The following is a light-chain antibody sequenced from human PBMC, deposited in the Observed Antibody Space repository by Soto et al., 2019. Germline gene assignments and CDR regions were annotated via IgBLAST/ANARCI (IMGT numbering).Light chain of an antibody. J-gene: IGKJ1*01. V-gene: IGKV3-20*01. CDR3: QQYGISPT. Sequence: DIVLTQSPGTLSLSPGERATLSCRSSQSVSSNYLAWYQKKPDQAPRLVIYDVSGRATGIPDRFSGSGSGTEFTLTISRLEPDDSAVYYCQQYGISPTFGQGTKVEIK. CDR2: DVS. CDR1: QSVSSNY.